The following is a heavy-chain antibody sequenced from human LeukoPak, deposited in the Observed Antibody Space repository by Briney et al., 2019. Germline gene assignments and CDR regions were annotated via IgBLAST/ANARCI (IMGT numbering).Heavy chain of an antibody. CDR2: SSGSGGST. J-gene: IGHJ4*02. Sequence: GGSLRLSCAASGFTCSSYAMSWVRQAAGKGLEWVSASSGSGGSTYYADSVKGRFTISRDNSKNTLYVQMNSLRAEDTAVYYCAKEMVRGALDYWGQGTLVTVSS. CDR3: AKEMVRGALDY. D-gene: IGHD3-10*01. V-gene: IGHV3-23*01. CDR1: GFTCSSYA.